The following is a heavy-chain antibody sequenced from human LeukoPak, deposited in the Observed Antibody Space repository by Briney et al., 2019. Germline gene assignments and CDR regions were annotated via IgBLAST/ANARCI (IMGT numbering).Heavy chain of an antibody. CDR3: AKDWDWTAAGVDY. CDR2: ISYDGSNK. CDR1: GFTFSSYG. V-gene: IGHV3-30*18. D-gene: IGHD6-13*01. J-gene: IGHJ4*02. Sequence: GGSLRLSCAASGFTFSSYGMHWVRQAPGKGLEWVAVISYDGSNKSYADSVKGRFTISRDNSKNTLYLQMNSLRTEDTAVYYCAKDWDWTAAGVDYWGQGTLVTVSS.